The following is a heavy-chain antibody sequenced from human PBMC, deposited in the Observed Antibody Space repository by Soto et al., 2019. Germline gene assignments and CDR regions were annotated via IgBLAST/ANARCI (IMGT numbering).Heavy chain of an antibody. V-gene: IGHV5-10-1*01. Sequence: GEYLKISCNGSGYSFAGYWITWVRQKPGKGLEWMGRIDPSDSQTYYSPSFRGHVTISVTKSITTVFLQWSSLRASDIAMYYCARQISYFDTGPQLPYYFDSWGQRTLGTGYS. D-gene: IGHD3-22*01. CDR2: IDPSDSQT. CDR3: ARQISYFDTGPQLPYYFDS. CDR1: GYSFAGYW. J-gene: IGHJ4*02.